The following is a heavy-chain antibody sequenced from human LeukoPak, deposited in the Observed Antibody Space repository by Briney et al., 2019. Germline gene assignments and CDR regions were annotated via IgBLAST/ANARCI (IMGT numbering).Heavy chain of an antibody. CDR1: GFTFSDYY. CDR2: LSTSGNTI. CDR3: AKVPYSDYGSGRPPFMDA. J-gene: IGHJ6*02. D-gene: IGHD3-10*01. Sequence: GGSLRLSCAASGFTFSDYYMTWVRQAPGKGLECVSYLSTSGNTIYYADSVKGRFTISRDNAKNSLYLQMNSLRAEDTALYYCAKVPYSDYGSGRPPFMDAWGQGTTVTVSS. V-gene: IGHV3-11*01.